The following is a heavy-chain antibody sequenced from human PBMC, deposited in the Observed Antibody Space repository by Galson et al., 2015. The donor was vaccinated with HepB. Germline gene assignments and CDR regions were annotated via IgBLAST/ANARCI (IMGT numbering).Heavy chain of an antibody. CDR2: IYSGGST. D-gene: IGHD6-19*01. CDR3: AGSSGWYGYYFDY. V-gene: IGHV3-53*04. Sequence: SLRLSCAASGFTVSSNYMSWVRQAPGKGLEWVSVIYSGGSTYYADSVKGRFTISRHNSKNTLYLQMNSLRAEDTAVYYCAGSSGWYGYYFDYWGQGTLVTVSS. CDR1: GFTVSSNY. J-gene: IGHJ4*02.